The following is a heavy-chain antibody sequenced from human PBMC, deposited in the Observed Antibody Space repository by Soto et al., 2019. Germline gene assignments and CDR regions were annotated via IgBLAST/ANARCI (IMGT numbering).Heavy chain of an antibody. J-gene: IGHJ5*02. D-gene: IGHD3-9*01. CDR1: GFTFSSYA. CDR3: AKDTHSGSYYDILTGPNWFDP. V-gene: IGHV3-23*01. CDR2: ISGSGGST. Sequence: GGSLRLSCAASGFTFSSYAMSWVRQAPGKGLEWVSAISGSGGSTYYADSVKGLFTISRDNSKNTLYPQMNSLRAEDTAVYYCAKDTHSGSYYDILTGPNWFDPWGQGTLVTVSS.